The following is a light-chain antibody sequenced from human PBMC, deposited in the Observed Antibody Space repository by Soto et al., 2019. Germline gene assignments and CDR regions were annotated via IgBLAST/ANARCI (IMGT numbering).Light chain of an antibody. CDR1: QRISNS. V-gene: IGKV1-39*01. CDR3: QQSYSSPQMYT. J-gene: IGKJ2*01. Sequence: DIQMTQSPSSLFASVGDRVTITCRASQRISNSLNWYQQKPGKAPDLLIYAASNLQSGVPSRFSGSGSGTDFTLTISSLQPEDFATYYCQQSYSSPQMYTFGQGTKLEIK. CDR2: AAS.